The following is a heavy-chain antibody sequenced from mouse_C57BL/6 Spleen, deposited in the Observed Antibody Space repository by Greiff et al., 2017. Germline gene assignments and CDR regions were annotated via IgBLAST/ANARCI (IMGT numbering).Heavy chain of an antibody. CDR2: ILPGSCST. Sequence: VQLQQSGAELMKPGASVKLSCKATGYTFTGYWIEWVKQRPGHGLEWIGEILPGSCSTNYNEKFKGKATFTADTSSNTAYMQLSSLTTEDSAIYYGARSADYYGTPAWFAYWGQGTLVTVSA. CDR1: GYTFTGYW. CDR3: ARSADYYGTPAWFAY. V-gene: IGHV1-9*01. D-gene: IGHD1-1*01. J-gene: IGHJ3*01.